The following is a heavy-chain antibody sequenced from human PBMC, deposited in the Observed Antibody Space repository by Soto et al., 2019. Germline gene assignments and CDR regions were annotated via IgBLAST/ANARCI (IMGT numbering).Heavy chain of an antibody. Sequence: GGSLRLSCGASGFTFSDYYMSWIRQAPGKGLEWVSYISSSSSYTNYADSVKGRFTISRDNAKNSLYLQMNSLRAEDTAVYYCARVGGYCSSTSCYGWLPTGGYFDYWGQGTLVTVSS. CDR3: ARVGGYCSSTSCYGWLPTGGYFDY. V-gene: IGHV3-11*06. D-gene: IGHD2-2*01. J-gene: IGHJ4*02. CDR2: ISSSSSYT. CDR1: GFTFSDYY.